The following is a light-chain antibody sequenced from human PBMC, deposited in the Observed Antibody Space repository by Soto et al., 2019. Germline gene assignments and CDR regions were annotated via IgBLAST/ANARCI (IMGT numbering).Light chain of an antibody. CDR2: KAS. V-gene: IGKV1-5*03. Sequence: IHITQSPSTLSASVGDRVTITCRASQSISSWLAWYQQKPGKAPKLLIYKASSLESGVPSRFSGSGSGTEFTLTISSLQPDDFATYYCQQYNSYWTVGQGTKVEI. CDR3: QQYNSYWT. CDR1: QSISSW. J-gene: IGKJ1*01.